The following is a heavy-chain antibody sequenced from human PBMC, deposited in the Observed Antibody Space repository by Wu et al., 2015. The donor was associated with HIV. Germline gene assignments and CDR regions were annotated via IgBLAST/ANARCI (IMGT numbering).Heavy chain of an antibody. Sequence: QDQLVQSGGEVKKPGASVKVSCKSSGGTFSISWVRQAPGQGLEWMGWIISVFHTTKYAQNFQARVTFTADESTNTAYMELSSLRFEDTAMYYCARVGIIGTTVFDIWGQGTMVTVSS. J-gene: IGHJ3*02. CDR3: ARVGIIGTTVFDI. CDR2: IISVFHTT. CDR1: GGTFS. V-gene: IGHV1-69*13. D-gene: IGHD1-14*01.